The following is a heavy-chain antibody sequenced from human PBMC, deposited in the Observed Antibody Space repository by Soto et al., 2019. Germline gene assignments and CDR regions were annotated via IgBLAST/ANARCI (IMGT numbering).Heavy chain of an antibody. CDR1: GYPFGNFY. Sequence: GASVKVSCKASGYPFGNFYIHWGRQAPGQGLEWLGIINPSGGSTTYAQRFQGRVTMTWDTSTSTVYMELNSLRSADTAVYYCARERIYRSSSSGAQYWGQGTLVTVSS. D-gene: IGHD6-6*01. V-gene: IGHV1-46*03. J-gene: IGHJ4*02. CDR2: INPSGGST. CDR3: ARERIYRSSSSGAQY.